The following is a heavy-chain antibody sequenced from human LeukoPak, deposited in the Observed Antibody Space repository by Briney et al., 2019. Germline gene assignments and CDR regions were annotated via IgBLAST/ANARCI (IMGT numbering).Heavy chain of an antibody. CDR1: GYTFTSYA. D-gene: IGHD3-10*01. CDR2: INTNTGNP. V-gene: IGHV7-4-1*02. CDR3: ARVVADYYGSGSYYKYYWFDP. J-gene: IGHJ5*02. Sequence: ASVKVSCKASGYTFTSYAMNWVRQAPGQGLEWMGWINTNTGNPTYAQGFTGRFVFSLDTSVSTAYLQISSLKAEDTAVYYCARVVADYYGSGSYYKYYWFDPWGQGTLVTVSS.